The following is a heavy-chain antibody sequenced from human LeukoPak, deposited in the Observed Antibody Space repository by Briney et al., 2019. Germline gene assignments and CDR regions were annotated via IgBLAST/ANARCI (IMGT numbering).Heavy chain of an antibody. CDR1: GFTFSSNY. V-gene: IGHV3-53*01. CDR3: ASTADDDFWSGYFRSYYYYYYGMDV. CDR2: IYSGGST. J-gene: IGHJ6*02. D-gene: IGHD3-3*01. Sequence: GGSLGLSCAASGFTFSSNYMSWVRQAPGKGLEWVSVIYSGGSTCYADSVKGRFTISRDNSKNTLYLQMNSLRAEDTAVYYCASTADDDFWSGYFRSYYYYYYGMDVWGQGTTVTVSS.